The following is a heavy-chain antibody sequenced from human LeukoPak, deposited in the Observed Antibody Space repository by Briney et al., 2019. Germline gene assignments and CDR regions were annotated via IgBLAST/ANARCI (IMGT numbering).Heavy chain of an antibody. J-gene: IGHJ1*01. CDR3: AKEWPIVVVIKGPPISEYFQH. Sequence: GGSLRLSCAASGFTFSSYAMSWVRQAPGKGLEWVSAISGSGGSTYYADSVKGRFTISRDNSKNTLYLQMNSLRAEDTAVYYCAKEWPIVVVIKGPPISEYFQHWGQGTLVTVSS. CDR2: ISGSGGST. V-gene: IGHV3-23*01. CDR1: GFTFSSYA. D-gene: IGHD3-22*01.